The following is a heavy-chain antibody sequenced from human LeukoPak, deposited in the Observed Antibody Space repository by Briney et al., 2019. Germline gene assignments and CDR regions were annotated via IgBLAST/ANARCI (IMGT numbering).Heavy chain of an antibody. D-gene: IGHD2-2*01. CDR2: ISGDGSST. J-gene: IGHJ4*02. V-gene: IGHV3-74*01. CDR3: AGATSASFDY. Sequence: GGSLRLSCATSGFTFNNYWLTWFRKAPGKGLLWVSRISGDGSSTTYADSAKGRFTISRDNAKQTVYLQMNGLRAEDTAVYYCAGATSASFDYWGQGSLVTVSS. CDR1: GFTFNNYW.